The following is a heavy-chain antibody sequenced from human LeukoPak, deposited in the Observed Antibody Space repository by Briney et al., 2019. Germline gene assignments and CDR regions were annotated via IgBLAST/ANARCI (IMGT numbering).Heavy chain of an antibody. J-gene: IGHJ3*02. CDR3: ARVPTDSGYPLGAFDI. CDR1: GGSISSGSYY. CDR2: IYTSGST. V-gene: IGHV4-61*02. Sequence: PSETLSLTCTVSGGSISSGSYYWSWIRQPAGKGLEWIGRIYTSGSTNYNPSLKSRVTISVDTSKNQFSLKLSSLTAADTAVYYCARVPTDSGYPLGAFDIWGQGTMVTVSS. D-gene: IGHD3-22*01.